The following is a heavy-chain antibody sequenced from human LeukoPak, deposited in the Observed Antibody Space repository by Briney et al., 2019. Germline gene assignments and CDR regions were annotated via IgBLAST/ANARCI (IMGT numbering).Heavy chain of an antibody. CDR1: GYSFTSYW. J-gene: IGHJ6*02. V-gene: IGHV5-51*01. D-gene: IGHD2-2*01. CDR3: TRDRPFVVPAATDVKYYYYYGMDV. CDR2: IYPGDSDT. Sequence: PGKSLKISCKGSGYSFTSYWIGWVRQMPGKGLEWMGIIYPGDSDTRYSPSFQGQVTISADKSISTAYLQWSSLKASDTAMYYCTRDRPFVVPAATDVKYYYYYGMDVWGQGTTVTVSS.